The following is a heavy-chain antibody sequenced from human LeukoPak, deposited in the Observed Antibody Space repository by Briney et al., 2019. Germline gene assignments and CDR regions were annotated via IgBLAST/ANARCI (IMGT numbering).Heavy chain of an antibody. CDR2: ISTRSTYI. Sequence: PGGSLRLSCAASGFTFNSYTMSWVRQAPGKGLEWVSSISTRSTYIYYTDSVKGRFTISRDNAESSLYLQMNSLRAEDTAVYYCARVPGPRIAYYNMDVWGQGTTVTVSS. D-gene: IGHD2-21*01. CDR3: ARVPGPRIAYYNMDV. CDR1: GFTFNSYT. J-gene: IGHJ6*02. V-gene: IGHV3-21*01.